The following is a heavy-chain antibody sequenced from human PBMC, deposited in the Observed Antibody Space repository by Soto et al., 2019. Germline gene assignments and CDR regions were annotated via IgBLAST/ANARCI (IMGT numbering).Heavy chain of an antibody. Sequence: QVQLVQSGAEVKKPGSSVKVSCKASGGTFSSYAISWVRQAPGQGLEWMGGIIPIFGTANYAQKFQGRVTITADESTSTDYMELSSLRSEDTAVYYCARDIAVAGTPVYYFDYWGQGTLVTVSS. CDR1: GGTFSSYA. V-gene: IGHV1-69*12. D-gene: IGHD6-19*01. CDR2: IIPIFGTA. J-gene: IGHJ4*02. CDR3: ARDIAVAGTPVYYFDY.